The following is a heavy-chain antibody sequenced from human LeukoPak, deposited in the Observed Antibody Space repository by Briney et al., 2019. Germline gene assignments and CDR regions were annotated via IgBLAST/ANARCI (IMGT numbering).Heavy chain of an antibody. J-gene: IGHJ6*03. Sequence: GGSLRLSCAASGFTFDDYAMHWVRQAPGKGLEWVSGISWNSGSIGYADSVKGRFTISRDNAKNSLYLQMNSLGPDDTAVYFCARDPYSGSYGPYYYYYMDVWGKGTTVTVAS. CDR3: ARDPYSGSYGPYYYYYMDV. CDR1: GFTFDDYA. CDR2: ISWNSGSI. V-gene: IGHV3-9*01. D-gene: IGHD1-26*01.